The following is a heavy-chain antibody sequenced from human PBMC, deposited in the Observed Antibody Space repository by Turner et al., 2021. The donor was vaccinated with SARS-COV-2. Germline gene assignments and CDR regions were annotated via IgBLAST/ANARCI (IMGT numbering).Heavy chain of an antibody. CDR3: ARDDPLGGMDV. CDR1: RFTGSSNY. J-gene: IGHJ6*02. V-gene: IGHV3-53*02. Sequence: EVQLVETGGGLIQPGWSLRLSCTASRFTGSSNYMSWVGQAPGKGREWVSIMYGGGSTYYADSVKSRFNISRDNSKNTLNLQMNSLRAEDTAVYYCARDDPLGGMDVWGQGTTVTVSS. CDR2: MYGGGST.